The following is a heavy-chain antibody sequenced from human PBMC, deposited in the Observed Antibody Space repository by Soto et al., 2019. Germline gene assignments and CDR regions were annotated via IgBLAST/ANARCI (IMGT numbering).Heavy chain of an antibody. CDR2: MNPSSGDS. CDR3: VRQPGGVATPGDDY. Sequence: QVQLVQSGXEXKXPGASVXVSXXXXXXXXTAXXXNWVRQAAGQGLEWMGWMNPSSGDSAFAQRFQDRITMTRTTSISTAYMELSRLTSDDTAVYYCVRQPGGVATPGDDYWGQGTLVTVSS. J-gene: IGHJ4*02. D-gene: IGHD2-15*01. CDR1: XXXXTAXX. V-gene: IGHV1-8*01.